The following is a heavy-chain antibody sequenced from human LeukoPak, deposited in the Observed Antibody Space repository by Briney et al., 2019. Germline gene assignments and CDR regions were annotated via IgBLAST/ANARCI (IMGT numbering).Heavy chain of an antibody. D-gene: IGHD3-16*01. CDR3: ARDQALYFSYGDY. V-gene: IGHV3-21*01. CDR1: GFTFSRYN. J-gene: IGHJ4*02. Sequence: GGSLRLSCAASGFTFSRYNMHWVRQAPGKGLEWVSYITSSSTGDVYYADSVKGRFTISRDNAKNSLFLQMNSLGAEDTAVYYCARDQALYFSYGDYWGQATLVTVSS. CDR2: ITSSSTGDV.